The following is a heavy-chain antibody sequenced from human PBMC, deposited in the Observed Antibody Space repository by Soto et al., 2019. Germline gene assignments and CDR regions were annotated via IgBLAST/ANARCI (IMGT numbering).Heavy chain of an antibody. Sequence: GGSLRLSCAASGFTVSSNYMSWVRQAPGKGLEWVSVIYSGGSTYYADSVKGRFTISRDNSKNTLYLQMNSLRAEDTAVYYCARDPEYYYDSSGYYYGSNQASWGQGTMVTVSS. J-gene: IGHJ3*01. V-gene: IGHV3-53*01. D-gene: IGHD3-22*01. CDR2: IYSGGST. CDR3: ARDPEYYYDSSGYYYGSNQAS. CDR1: GFTVSSNY.